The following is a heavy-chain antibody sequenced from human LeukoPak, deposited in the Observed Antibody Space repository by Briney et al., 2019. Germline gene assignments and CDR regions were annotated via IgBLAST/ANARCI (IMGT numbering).Heavy chain of an antibody. J-gene: IGHJ4*02. CDR3: ARVDGSGSRPAWY. Sequence: GASVKVSCKTSGYTFASYGINWVRQAPGRGLEWMGWISAANGNTNYAPKLQGRVTMTTDPSTNTAYMELRTLRSDDTAVYYCARVDGSGSRPAWYWGQGTLVTVSS. D-gene: IGHD3-10*01. V-gene: IGHV1-18*01. CDR1: GYTFASYG. CDR2: ISAANGNT.